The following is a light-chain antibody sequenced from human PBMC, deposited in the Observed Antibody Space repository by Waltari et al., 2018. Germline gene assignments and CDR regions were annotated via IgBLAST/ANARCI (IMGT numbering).Light chain of an antibody. V-gene: IGKV3-15*01. CDR2: GAY. CDR1: QSVKSN. CDR3: QQYDNWPPT. J-gene: IGKJ4*01. Sequence: EVVMTQSPAMASVSPGERAALFCRASQSVKSNVAWYQQKPGQAPRLLLDGAYTRATGVPVRFSGSGSGTEFTLTISSLQSEDFAVYYCQQYDNWPPTFGGGAKVEIK.